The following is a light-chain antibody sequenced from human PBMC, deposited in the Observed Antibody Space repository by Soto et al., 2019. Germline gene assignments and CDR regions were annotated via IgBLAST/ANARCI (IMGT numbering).Light chain of an antibody. CDR2: AAS. J-gene: IGKJ1*01. Sequence: DIQLTQSPSSLSASVGDRVTITCRASQGISSYLVWYQQKPGTVPKVLIFAASNLQTGVPSRFSGSGSGTDFTLTISSLQPEDVATYYCQTYTGAPWTFGQGTKVEIK. CDR3: QTYTGAPWT. V-gene: IGKV1-27*01. CDR1: QGISSY.